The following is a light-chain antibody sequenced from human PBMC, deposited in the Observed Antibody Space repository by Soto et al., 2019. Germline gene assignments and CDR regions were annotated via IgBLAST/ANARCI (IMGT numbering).Light chain of an antibody. J-gene: IGKJ1*01. CDR2: GAS. CDR1: QSISSSF. V-gene: IGKV3-20*01. Sequence: DIVLTQSPGTLSLSPGQRATLSCRASQSISSSFLAWYQQKPGQAPRLLIYGASSRATGIPDRFSGSGSGTDFTLTISRLEREDFAVYYCEQCGSSPETFGQGTKVEMK. CDR3: EQCGSSPET.